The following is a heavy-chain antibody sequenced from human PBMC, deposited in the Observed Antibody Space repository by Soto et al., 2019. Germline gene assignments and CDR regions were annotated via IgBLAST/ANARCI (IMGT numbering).Heavy chain of an antibody. CDR1: GGSISSYY. CDR2: IYDSGST. J-gene: IGHJ4*02. V-gene: IGHV4-59*08. D-gene: IGHD1-1*01. CDR3: ARRYGYSFDY. Sequence: SETLSLTCTVSGGSISSYYWSWIRQPPGKGLEWIGYIYDSGSTNYNPPLKSRVTISVDTSKNQFSLKLSSVTAADTAVYYCARRYGYSFDYWGQGTLVTVSS.